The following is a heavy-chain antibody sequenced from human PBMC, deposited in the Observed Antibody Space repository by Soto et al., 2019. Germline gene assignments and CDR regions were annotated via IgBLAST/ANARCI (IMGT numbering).Heavy chain of an antibody. J-gene: IGHJ4*02. V-gene: IGHV2-70*04. CDR1: GFSLSTVGMH. CDR2: IDWDDDK. CDR3: ERMTTTHSFAF. Sequence: SGPTLVNPTQTLTLTCTFSGFSLSTVGMHVSWIRQPPGKALEWLARIDWDDDKWYSPSLKTRLTISNDTSKNRVVLTMTNMDPVDTATYYCERMTTTHSFAFWGRGTLVTVYS. D-gene: IGHD4-4*01.